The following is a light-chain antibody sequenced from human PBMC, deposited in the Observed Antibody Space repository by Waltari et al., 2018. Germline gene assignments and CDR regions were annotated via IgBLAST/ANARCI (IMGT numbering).Light chain of an antibody. Sequence: DIVMTPTPLPPSVPPGQPASPSFQSSQSLLHTDGKTYLYWYLQKPGQSPQLLIYEVSSRFSGVPDRFSGSGSGTDFTLKSSRVEAEDVGVYYCMQGMRLLTFGGGTKVEIK. CDR1: QSLLHTDGKTY. CDR2: EVS. V-gene: IGKV2-29*03. J-gene: IGKJ4*01. CDR3: MQGMRLLT.